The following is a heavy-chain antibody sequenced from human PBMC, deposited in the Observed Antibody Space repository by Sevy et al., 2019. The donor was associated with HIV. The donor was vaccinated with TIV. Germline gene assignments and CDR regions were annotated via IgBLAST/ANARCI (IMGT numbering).Heavy chain of an antibody. Sequence: GGSLRLSCADSGFTFIDYAMPWVRQAPGKGLEWVAGISGDGSKTYYADSVNGRFTSSRDNSKNTLYLQMNSLRADDSAVYYCARGRVTSHYFDYWGQGTLVTVSS. CDR1: GFTFIDYA. CDR3: ARGRVTSHYFDY. D-gene: IGHD2-21*02. V-gene: IGHV3-30*04. CDR2: ISGDGSKT. J-gene: IGHJ4*02.